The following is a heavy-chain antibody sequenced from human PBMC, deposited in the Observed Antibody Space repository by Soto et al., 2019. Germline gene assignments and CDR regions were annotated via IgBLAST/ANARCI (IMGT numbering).Heavy chain of an antibody. D-gene: IGHD2-8*01. CDR2: LVPMFGSP. Sequence: QVPLVQSGAEIKRPGSSVKISCEGSGATFNMYAIAWVRQAPGQGLEWMGGLVPMFGSPKYARNSEGRVTITADESTSTSYLEIRSLKYGDKDMYYWARVTGRVYQRKYWSQGTLLTVS. CDR1: GATFNMYA. V-gene: IGHV1-69*01. J-gene: IGHJ4*02. CDR3: ARVTGRVYQRKY.